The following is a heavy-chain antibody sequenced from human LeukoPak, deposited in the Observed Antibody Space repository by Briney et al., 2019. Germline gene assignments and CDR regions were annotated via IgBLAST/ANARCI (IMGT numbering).Heavy chain of an antibody. CDR3: ARSWRFCGDSCYPIDY. CDR2: INPNSGGT. V-gene: IGHV1-2*02. D-gene: IGHD2-15*01. CDR1: GYTFTGYY. Sequence: ASVKVSCKASGYTFTGYYMHWVRQAPGQGLEWMGWINPNSGGTNYAQKFRGRVTMTRDTSISTAYMELSRLRSDDTAVYYCARSWRFCGDSCYPIDYWGQGTLVTVSS. J-gene: IGHJ4*02.